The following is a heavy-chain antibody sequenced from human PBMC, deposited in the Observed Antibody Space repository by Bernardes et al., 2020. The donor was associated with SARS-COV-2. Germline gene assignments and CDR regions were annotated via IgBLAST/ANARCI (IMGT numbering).Heavy chain of an antibody. J-gene: IGHJ4*02. CDR2: MSNSGNT. V-gene: IGHV4-31*03. CDR3: ARMRPQFAYYFDI. CDR1: GVSITGGVYY. D-gene: IGHD3-16*01. Sequence: SETLSLTCTVSGVSITGGVYYWSWVRQFPGKGLEWIGYMSNSGNTEYNPSLTSRPTISLDTPNNQFSLHMTSVTAADTAVYFCARMRPQFAYYFDIWGQGTLVTVSS.